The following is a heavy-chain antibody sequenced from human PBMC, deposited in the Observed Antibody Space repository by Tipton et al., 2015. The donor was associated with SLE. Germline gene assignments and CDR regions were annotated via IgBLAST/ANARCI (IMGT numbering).Heavy chain of an antibody. CDR3: AKGAAANYYYYYGMDV. D-gene: IGHD6-13*01. J-gene: IGHJ6*02. V-gene: IGHV3-23*01. CDR1: GFTFGNAW. CDR2: ISGSGGST. Sequence: SLRLSCAASGFTFGNAWMSWVRQAPGKGLEWVSAISGSGGSTYYADSVKGRFTISRDNSKNTLYLQMNSLRAEDTAVYYCAKGAAANYYYYYGMDVWGQGTTVTVSS.